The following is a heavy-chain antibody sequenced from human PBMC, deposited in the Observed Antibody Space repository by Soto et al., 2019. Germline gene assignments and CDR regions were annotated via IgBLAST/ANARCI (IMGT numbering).Heavy chain of an antibody. Sequence: SETLSLTCSVSGDSISNLDYFWAWIRQPPGQALEYIGYIYKSATTYYNPSFESRVAISVDTSKSQFSLNVTSVTAADTAVYFCARGRYCLTGRCFPNWVDSWGQGALVTVSS. V-gene: IGHV4-30-4*01. CDR2: IYKSATT. CDR3: ARGRYCLTGRCFPNWVDS. J-gene: IGHJ5*01. D-gene: IGHD7-27*01. CDR1: GDSISNLDYF.